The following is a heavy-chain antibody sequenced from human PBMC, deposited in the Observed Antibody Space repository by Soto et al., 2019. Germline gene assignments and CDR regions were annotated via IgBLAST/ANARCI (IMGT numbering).Heavy chain of an antibody. CDR3: AHPRGYGVFDAYDF. V-gene: IGHV3-23*01. D-gene: IGHD4-17*01. CDR2: ISGSAEIT. Sequence: PGGSLRLSCAASGFTFSTYAMSWVRQAPGTGLEWVSAISGSAEITYYADSVQGRFTISRDNSINMLYLQMNSLRTEDTAVYYCAHPRGYGVFDAYDFWGQGAMVTVSS. CDR1: GFTFSTYA. J-gene: IGHJ3*01.